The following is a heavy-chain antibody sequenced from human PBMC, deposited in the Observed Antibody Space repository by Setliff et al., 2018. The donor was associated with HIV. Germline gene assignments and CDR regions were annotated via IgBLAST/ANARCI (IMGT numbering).Heavy chain of an antibody. D-gene: IGHD3-10*01. CDR3: ARTSTMVRGVIMDYYYYMDV. J-gene: IGHJ6*03. Sequence: ASVKVSCKASGYTFTNYGITWVRQAPGQGLEWMGWISAYNGIINYAQNLQGRVTMTTDTSTRTAYMELRSLRSDDTAVYYCARTSTMVRGVIMDYYYYMDVWGKGSTFTVSS. V-gene: IGHV1-18*01. CDR1: GYTFTNYG. CDR2: ISAYNGII.